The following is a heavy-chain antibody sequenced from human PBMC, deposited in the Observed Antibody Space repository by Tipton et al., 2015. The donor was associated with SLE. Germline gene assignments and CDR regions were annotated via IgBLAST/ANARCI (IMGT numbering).Heavy chain of an antibody. CDR1: GYTFTGYY. Sequence: QSGAEMKKPGASVKVSCKASGYTFTGYYMHWARQAPGQGLEWMGWINPNSGGTNYAQKFQGRVTMTRDTSISTAYMELSRLRSDDTAVYYCARSYYYDSSGSLGEYFQHWGQGTLVTVSS. J-gene: IGHJ1*01. CDR2: INPNSGGT. V-gene: IGHV1-2*02. D-gene: IGHD3-22*01. CDR3: ARSYYYDSSGSLGEYFQH.